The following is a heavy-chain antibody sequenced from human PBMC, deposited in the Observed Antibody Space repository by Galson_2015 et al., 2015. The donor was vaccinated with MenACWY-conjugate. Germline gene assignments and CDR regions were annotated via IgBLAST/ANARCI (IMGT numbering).Heavy chain of an antibody. CDR3: AKPLSSGSYFDY. CDR1: GFTFSNYG. D-gene: IGHD3-22*01. CDR2: IRSGGHNT. J-gene: IGHJ4*02. V-gene: IGHV3-23*01. Sequence: SLRLSCAASGFTFSNYGMNWVRQAPGKGLEWVSTIRSGGHNTFYADSVNGRFTISRDDSKNTLHLQMDSLRAEDTAVYYCAKPLSSGSYFDYWGQG.